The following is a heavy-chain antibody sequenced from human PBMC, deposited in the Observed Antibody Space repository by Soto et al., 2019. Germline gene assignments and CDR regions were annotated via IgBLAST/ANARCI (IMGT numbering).Heavy chain of an antibody. J-gene: IGHJ5*02. CDR1: GGSISSYY. D-gene: IGHD5-12*01. CDR2: IYYSGST. Sequence: SSETLSLTCTVSGGSISSYYWSWIRQPPGKGLEWIGYIYYSGSTNYNPSLKSRVTISVDTSKNQSSMKLSSVTAADTAVYYCARDNLVATAYNWFAPWGQGTLVT. CDR3: ARDNLVATAYNWFAP. V-gene: IGHV4-59*01.